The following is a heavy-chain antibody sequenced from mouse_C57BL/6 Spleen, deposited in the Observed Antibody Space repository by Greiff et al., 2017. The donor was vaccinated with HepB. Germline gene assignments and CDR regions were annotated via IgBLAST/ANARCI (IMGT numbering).Heavy chain of an antibody. Sequence: VKLQQPGAELVKPGASVKLSCKASGYTFTSYWMHWVKQRPGQGLEWIGMIHPNSGSTNYNEKFKSKATLTVDKSSSTAYMQLSSLTSEDSAVYYCARSGTEAMDYWGQGTSVTVSS. D-gene: IGHD4-1*01. CDR1: GYTFTSYW. V-gene: IGHV1-64*01. J-gene: IGHJ4*01. CDR2: IHPNSGST. CDR3: ARSGTEAMDY.